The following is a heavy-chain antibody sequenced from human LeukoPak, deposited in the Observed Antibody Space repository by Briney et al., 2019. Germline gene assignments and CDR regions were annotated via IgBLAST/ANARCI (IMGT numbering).Heavy chain of an antibody. V-gene: IGHV3-33*06. D-gene: IGHD2-15*01. CDR1: GFTFSRYG. CDR2: IWYDGSNK. J-gene: IGHJ4*02. Sequence: PGRSLRLSCAASGFTFSRYGMHWVRQAPGKGLEWVAVIWYDGSNKYYADSVKGRFTISRDNSKNTLYLQMNSLRAEDTAVYYCAKDGGSGRYFDYWGQGTLVTVSS. CDR3: AKDGGSGRYFDY.